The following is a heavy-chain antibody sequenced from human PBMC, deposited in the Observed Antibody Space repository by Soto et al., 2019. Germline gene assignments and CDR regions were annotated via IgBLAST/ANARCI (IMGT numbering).Heavy chain of an antibody. Sequence: ASVKVSCKASGYTFTSYGISWVRQAPGQGLEWMGWISAYNGNTNYAQKLQGRVTMTTDTSTSTAYMELRSLRSDDTAVYYCARDRLPGGGYFISGYWGQGTLVTVSS. CDR3: ARDRLPGGGYFISGY. D-gene: IGHD1-26*01. V-gene: IGHV1-18*01. CDR2: ISAYNGNT. J-gene: IGHJ4*02. CDR1: GYTFTSYG.